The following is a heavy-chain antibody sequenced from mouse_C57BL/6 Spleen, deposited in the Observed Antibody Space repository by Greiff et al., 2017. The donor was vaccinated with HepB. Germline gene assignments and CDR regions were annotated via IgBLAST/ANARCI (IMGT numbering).Heavy chain of an antibody. Sequence: QVQLKQSGAELARPGASVKLSCKASGYTFTSYGISWVKQRTGQGLEWIGEIYPRSGNTYYNEKFKGKATLTADKSSSTAYMELRSLTSEDSAVYFCARSGFTTVVSWYFDVWGTGTTVTVSS. CDR2: IYPRSGNT. J-gene: IGHJ1*03. V-gene: IGHV1-81*01. CDR1: GYTFTSYG. CDR3: ARSGFTTVVSWYFDV. D-gene: IGHD1-1*01.